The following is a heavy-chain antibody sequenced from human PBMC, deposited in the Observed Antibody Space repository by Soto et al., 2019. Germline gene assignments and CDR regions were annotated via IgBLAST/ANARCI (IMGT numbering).Heavy chain of an antibody. D-gene: IGHD6-19*01. CDR3: ARLFSYSSGWYEGYFDY. V-gene: IGHV4-39*01. CDR2: IYYSGST. CDR1: GGSISSSRYY. Sequence: QLQLQESGPGLVKPSETLSLTCTVSGGSISSSRYYWGWIRQPPGKGLEWIGSIYYSGSTYYNPSLKSRVTISVDTSKNQFSLKLSSVTAADTAVYYCARLFSYSSGWYEGYFDYWGQGTLVTVSS. J-gene: IGHJ4*02.